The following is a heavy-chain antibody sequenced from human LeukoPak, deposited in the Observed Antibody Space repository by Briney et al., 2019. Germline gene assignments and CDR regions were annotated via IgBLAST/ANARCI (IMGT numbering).Heavy chain of an antibody. CDR3: ARDAPLLWFGELVRVFDY. D-gene: IGHD3-10*01. CDR2: FDPEDGET. J-gene: IGHJ4*02. CDR1: GYTLTELS. Sequence: ASVKVSCKVSGYTLTELSMHWVRQAPGKGLEWMGGFDPEDGETIYAQKFQGRVTMTEDTSTDTAYMELSSLRSEDTAVYYCARDAPLLWFGELVRVFDYWGQGTLVTVSS. V-gene: IGHV1-24*01.